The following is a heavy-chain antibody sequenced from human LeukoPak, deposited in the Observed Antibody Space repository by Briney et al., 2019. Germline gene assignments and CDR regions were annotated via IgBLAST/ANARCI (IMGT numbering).Heavy chain of an antibody. J-gene: IGHJ4*02. CDR1: GGTFSSYA. CDR2: IIPIFGIA. V-gene: IGHV1-69*10. D-gene: IGHD6-6*01. CDR3: AGVVGIAARRPSRYFDY. Sequence: SVKVSCKASGGTFSSYAISWVRQAPGQGLEWMGGIIPIFGIANYAQKFQGRVTITADKSTSAAYMELSSLRSEDTAVYYCAGVVGIAARRPSRYFDYWGQGTLVTVSS.